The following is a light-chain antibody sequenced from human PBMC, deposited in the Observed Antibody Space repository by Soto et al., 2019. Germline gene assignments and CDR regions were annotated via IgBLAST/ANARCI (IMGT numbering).Light chain of an antibody. Sequence: SQLPKTPSSLSASVGDRVTITCRASQGISSYLAWYQQKPGKAPKFLIYAASTLQSGVPSRFSGSGSGTDFTLTISSLQPEDFATYYCQQLSSHPIPSAQGTRLE. CDR2: AAS. V-gene: IGKV1-9*01. CDR1: QGISSY. J-gene: IGKJ5*01. CDR3: QQLSSHPIP.